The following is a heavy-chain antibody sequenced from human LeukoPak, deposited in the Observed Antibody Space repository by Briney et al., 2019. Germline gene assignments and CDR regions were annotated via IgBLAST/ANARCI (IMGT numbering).Heavy chain of an antibody. CDR1: GGSISSSSYY. J-gene: IGHJ4*02. CDR3: ARLRITGTTAHFDY. D-gene: IGHD1-14*01. V-gene: IGHV4-39*01. CDR2: IYYSGST. Sequence: PSETLSLTCTVSGGSISSSSYYWGWIRQPPGKGLEWVGSIYYSGSTYYNPSLKSRVTISVDTSKNQSSLKLSSVTAADTAVYYCARLRITGTTAHFDYWGQGTLVTVSS.